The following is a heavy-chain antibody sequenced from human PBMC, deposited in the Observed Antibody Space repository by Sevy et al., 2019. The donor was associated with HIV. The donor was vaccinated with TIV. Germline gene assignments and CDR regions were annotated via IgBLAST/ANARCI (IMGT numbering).Heavy chain of an antibody. V-gene: IGHV1-69*13. J-gene: IGHJ1*01. CDR3: ARGEGWYYYDSSGYSEYFQH. Sequence: ASVKVSCKASGGTFSSYAISWVRQAPGQGLEWMGRIIPIFGTANYAQKFQGRVTITADESTSTAYMELSSLRSEDTAVYYCARGEGWYYYDSSGYSEYFQHWGQRTLVTVSS. D-gene: IGHD3-22*01. CDR2: IIPIFGTA. CDR1: GGTFSSYA.